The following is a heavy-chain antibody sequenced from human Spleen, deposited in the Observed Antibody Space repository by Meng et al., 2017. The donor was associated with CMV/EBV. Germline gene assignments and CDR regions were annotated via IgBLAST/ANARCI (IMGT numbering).Heavy chain of an antibody. V-gene: IGHV3-21*01. CDR3: ARAGLVVVVAALFDY. CDR2: ISSRSTYI. CDR1: GFSLSDYC. D-gene: IGHD2-15*01. J-gene: IGHJ4*02. Sequence: SGFSLSDYCMSWVRQAPGKGLEWVSSISSRSTYIYYADSVKGRFTISRDNAKNSLYLQMNSLRAEDTAVYYCARAGLVVVVAALFDYWGQGTLVTVSS.